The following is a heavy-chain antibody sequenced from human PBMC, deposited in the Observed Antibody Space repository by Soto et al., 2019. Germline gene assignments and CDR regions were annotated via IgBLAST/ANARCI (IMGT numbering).Heavy chain of an antibody. CDR3: ARHGDYYDSSGYYPLDRNDAFDI. D-gene: IGHD3-22*01. J-gene: IGHJ3*02. V-gene: IGHV4-39*01. CDR1: GGSISSSSYY. Sequence: SETLSLTCTVSGGSISSSSYYWVWIRQPPGKVLDWIGSIYYSGSTYYNPSLKSRVTISVDTSKNQFSLKLSPVTAADTAVYYCARHGDYYDSSGYYPLDRNDAFDIWGQGTMVT. CDR2: IYYSGST.